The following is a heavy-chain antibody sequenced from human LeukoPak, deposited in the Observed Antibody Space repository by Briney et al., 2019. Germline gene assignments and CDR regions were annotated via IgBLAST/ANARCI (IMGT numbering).Heavy chain of an antibody. CDR1: GYTFTGYY. J-gene: IGHJ4*02. V-gene: IGHV1-2*02. Sequence: ASVKVSCKASGYTFTGYYMHWVRQAPGQGLEWMGWINPNSGGTNYAQKFQGRATMTRDTSISTAYMELSRLRSDDTAVYYCARGYDSSGLFDYWGQGTLVTVSS. CDR2: INPNSGGT. CDR3: ARGYDSSGLFDY. D-gene: IGHD3-22*01.